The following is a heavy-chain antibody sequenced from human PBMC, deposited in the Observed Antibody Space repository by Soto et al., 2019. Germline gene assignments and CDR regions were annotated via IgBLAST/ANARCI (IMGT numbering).Heavy chain of an antibody. D-gene: IGHD6-25*01. V-gene: IGHV4-31*03. CDR3: ARYKRLIADY. J-gene: IGHJ4*02. Sequence: SETLSLTCTVSGGSISSGGYYWSWIRQHPGKGLEWIGYIYYSGSTYYNPSLKSRVTISVDTSKNQFSLKLSSVTAADTAVYYCARYKRLIADYWGQGTLVTVSS. CDR2: IYYSGST. CDR1: GGSISSGGYY.